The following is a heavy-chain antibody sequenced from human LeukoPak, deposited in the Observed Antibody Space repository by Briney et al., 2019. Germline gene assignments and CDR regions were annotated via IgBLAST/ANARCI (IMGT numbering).Heavy chain of an antibody. J-gene: IGHJ3*02. CDR3: ASADYDMAFDI. CDR1: GGSISSGGYY. V-gene: IGHV4-31*03. Sequence: SETLSLTCTVSGGSISSGGYYWSWIRQHPGKGLEWIGYSYYSGSTDYNPSLKSRFTMSVDTSKNQFSLKLSSVTAADTAVYYCASADYDMAFDIWGQGTMLTVSS. D-gene: IGHD3-9*01. CDR2: SYYSGST.